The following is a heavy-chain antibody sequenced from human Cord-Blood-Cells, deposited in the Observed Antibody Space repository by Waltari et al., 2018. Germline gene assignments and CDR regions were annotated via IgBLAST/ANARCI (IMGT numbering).Heavy chain of an antibody. CDR3: ARQPSSGWYYYYYGMDV. CDR1: GGSISSSSSY. Sequence: QLQLQESGPGLVKPSETLSLTCTVSGGSISSSSSYWGWLRQPPGKGLEWIGSIYYSGSTYYNPSLKSRVTISVDTSKNQFSLKLSSVTAADTAVYYCARQPSSGWYYYYYGMDVWGQGTTVTVSS. CDR2: IYYSGST. D-gene: IGHD6-19*01. V-gene: IGHV4-39*01. J-gene: IGHJ6*02.